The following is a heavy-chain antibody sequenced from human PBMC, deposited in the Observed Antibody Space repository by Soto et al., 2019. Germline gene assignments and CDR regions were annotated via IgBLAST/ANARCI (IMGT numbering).Heavy chain of an antibody. CDR1: GYSFTSYW. CDR2: IDPSDSYT. V-gene: IGHV5-10-1*01. D-gene: IGHD1-26*01. J-gene: IGHJ6*02. CDR3: ASAVGGSYYYHYGMDV. Sequence: GESLKISCKGSGYSFTSYWISWVRQMPGKGLEWMGRIDPSDSYTNYSPSFQGHVTISADKSISTAYLQWSSLRASDTAMYYCASAVGGSYYYHYGMDVWGQGTTVTVSS.